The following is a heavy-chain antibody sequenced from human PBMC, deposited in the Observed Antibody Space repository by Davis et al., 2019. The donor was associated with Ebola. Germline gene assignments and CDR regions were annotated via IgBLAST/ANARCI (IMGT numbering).Heavy chain of an antibody. CDR1: GFHFSAYF. Sequence: PGGSLRLSCGASGFHFSAYFMDWVRLTPGKGLEWVGLSRNNENRYSTEYAASVKGRFTISRDDSKNLMYLEMNSLRTEDTAVYYCVTENWYRFESWGQGTLVTVSS. CDR2: SRNNENRYST. J-gene: IGHJ4*02. V-gene: IGHV3-72*01. CDR3: VTENWYRFES. D-gene: IGHD1/OR15-1a*01.